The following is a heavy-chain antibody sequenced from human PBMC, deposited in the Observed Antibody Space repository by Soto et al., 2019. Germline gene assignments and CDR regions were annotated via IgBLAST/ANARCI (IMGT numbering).Heavy chain of an antibody. J-gene: IGHJ4*02. CDR2: MSPNSGDT. CDR1: GDTFSIYD. V-gene: IGHV1-8*02. Sequence: AAVKVSCKASGDTFSIYDINWVRQTTGQGLEWMGWMSPNSGDTGYAQKFQGRVTMTRDTSINTAYMELSSLRFEDTAVYYCARGVQQGSDYWGQGTLFTVSS. CDR3: ARGVQQGSDY.